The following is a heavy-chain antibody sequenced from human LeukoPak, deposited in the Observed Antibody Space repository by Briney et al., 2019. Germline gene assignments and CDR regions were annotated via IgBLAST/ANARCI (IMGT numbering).Heavy chain of an antibody. J-gene: IGHJ5*02. D-gene: IGHD6-6*01. CDR2: INPSGGST. Sequence: ASVTVSCKASGYTFTSYYMHWVRQAPGQGLEWMGIINPSGGSTSYAQKFQGRVTMTRDTSTSTVYMELSSLRSEDTAVYYCARVGIAARRRAWFDPWGQGTLVTVSS. CDR1: GYTFTSYY. V-gene: IGHV1-46*01. CDR3: ARVGIAARRRAWFDP.